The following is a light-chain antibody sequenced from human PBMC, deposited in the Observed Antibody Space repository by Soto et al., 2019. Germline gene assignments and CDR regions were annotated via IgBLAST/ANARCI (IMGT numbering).Light chain of an antibody. CDR3: QQHGTSPGT. J-gene: IGKJ1*01. CDR2: HAS. V-gene: IGKV3-20*01. Sequence: EIVLTQYPGTLSLSPGERATLSCRASQSVDYNNLAWYQQKPGQAPRLLISHASRRATSIPDRFSGSGSGTDFTLTISRLEPEDFAVYHCQQHGTSPGTFGQGTRVEIK. CDR1: QSVDYNN.